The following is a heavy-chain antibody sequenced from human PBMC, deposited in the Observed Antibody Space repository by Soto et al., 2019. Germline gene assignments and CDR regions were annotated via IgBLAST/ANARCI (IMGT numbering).Heavy chain of an antibody. D-gene: IGHD1-7*01. V-gene: IGHV6-1*01. CDR2: TYYRSKWYN. CDR3: ARGVTGTLRGENDY. Sequence: SQTLSLTCGISGDSGSNHSAAWNWVRQFPSRGLEWLGRTYYRSKWYNDYAVSVKSRITINPDTSKNQFFLQLNSVTPEDTAVYYCARGVTGTLRGENDYWGQGTLVTVSS. CDR1: GDSGSNHSAA. J-gene: IGHJ4*02.